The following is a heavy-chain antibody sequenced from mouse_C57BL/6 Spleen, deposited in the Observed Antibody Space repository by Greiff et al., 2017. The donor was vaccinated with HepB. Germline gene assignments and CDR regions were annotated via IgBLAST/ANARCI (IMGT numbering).Heavy chain of an antibody. V-gene: IGHV5-9*01. CDR3: ARHDVDYWYFDV. J-gene: IGHJ1*03. CDR2: ISGGGGNT. CDR1: GFTFSSYT. Sequence: EVKVVESGGGLVKPGGSLKLSCAASGFTFSSYTMSWVRQTPEKRLEWVATISGGGGNTYYPDSVKGRFTISRDNAKNTLYLQMSSLRSEDTALYYCARHDVDYWYFDVWGTGTTVTVSS.